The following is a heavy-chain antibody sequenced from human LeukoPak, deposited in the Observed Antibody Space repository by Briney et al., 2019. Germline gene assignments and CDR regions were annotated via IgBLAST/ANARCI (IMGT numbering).Heavy chain of an antibody. J-gene: IGHJ4*02. CDR2: INHSGST. V-gene: IGHV4-34*01. D-gene: IGHD6-19*01. CDR3: ARGHSSGWTALFY. CDR1: GFTFSTYG. Sequence: GSLRLSCAASGFTFSTYGMHWIRQPPGKGLEWIGEINHSGSTNYNPSLKSRVTISVDTSKNQFSLKLSSVTAADTAVYYCARGHSSGWTALFYWGQGTLVTVSS.